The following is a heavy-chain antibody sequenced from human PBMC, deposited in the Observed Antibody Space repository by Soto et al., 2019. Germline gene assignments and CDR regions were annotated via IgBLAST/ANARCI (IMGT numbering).Heavy chain of an antibody. V-gene: IGHV1-3*01. D-gene: IGHD3-10*01. CDR1: GYTFTSYA. CDR3: ARGITMVRGVPDAFDI. Sequence: ASVKVSCKASGYTFTSYAMHWVRQAPGQRLEWMGWINAGNGNTKYSQKFQGRVTITRDTSASTAYMELSSLRSEDTAVYYCARGITMVRGVPDAFDIWGQGTMVTVSS. J-gene: IGHJ3*02. CDR2: INAGNGNT.